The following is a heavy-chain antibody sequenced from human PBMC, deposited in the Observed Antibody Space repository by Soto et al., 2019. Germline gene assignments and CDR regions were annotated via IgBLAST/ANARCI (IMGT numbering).Heavy chain of an antibody. CDR2: IYHSGST. D-gene: IGHD2-15*01. CDR3: ARSTSYCSGGSCFNWFDP. CDR1: GGSISSGGYS. Sequence: SETLSLTCAVSGGSISSGGYSWSWIRQPPGKGLEWIGYIYHSGSTYYNPSLKSRVTISVDTSKNQFSLKLSSVTAADTAVYYCARSTSYCSGGSCFNWFDPWGQGTLVTVSS. J-gene: IGHJ5*02. V-gene: IGHV4-30-2*01.